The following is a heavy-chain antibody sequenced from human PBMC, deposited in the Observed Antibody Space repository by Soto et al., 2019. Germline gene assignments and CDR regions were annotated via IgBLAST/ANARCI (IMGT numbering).Heavy chain of an antibody. CDR2: IYYSGST. J-gene: IGHJ4*02. D-gene: IGHD2-2*02. Sequence: SETLSLTCTVSGGSISSSSYYWGWIRQPPGKGLEWIGSIYYSGSTYYNPSLKSRVTISVDTSKNQFSLKLSSVTAADTAVYYCARAVPAAIRDYFDYWGQGTLVTGSS. CDR3: ARAVPAAIRDYFDY. CDR1: GGSISSSSYY. V-gene: IGHV4-39*01.